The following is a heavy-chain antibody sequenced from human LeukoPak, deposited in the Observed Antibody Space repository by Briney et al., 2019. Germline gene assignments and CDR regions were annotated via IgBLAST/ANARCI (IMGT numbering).Heavy chain of an antibody. D-gene: IGHD6-19*01. CDR2: ISGYNVNT. J-gene: IGHJ5*02. Sequence: ASVKVSCKASGYTFTSFGISWVRQAPGQGLEWMGWISGYNVNTNYAQKLQGRATMTTDTSTSTAYMELRSLRSDDTAVYYCAREGPGWQWHGNWFDPWGQGTLVTVSS. CDR1: GYTFTSFG. V-gene: IGHV1-18*01. CDR3: AREGPGWQWHGNWFDP.